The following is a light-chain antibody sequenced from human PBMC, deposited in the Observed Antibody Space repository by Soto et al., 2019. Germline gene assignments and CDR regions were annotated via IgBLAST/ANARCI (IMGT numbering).Light chain of an antibody. Sequence: QSVLTQPPSASGTPGQRVTISCSGSSSNIGSNFVYWYHQLPGTAPKLLINRNNQRPSGVPDRFSGSKSGTSGSLAISGLRSEDEADYYCASWDDTLSGVVFGGGTKLTV. V-gene: IGLV1-47*01. CDR1: SSNIGSNF. CDR3: ASWDDTLSGVV. CDR2: RNN. J-gene: IGLJ2*01.